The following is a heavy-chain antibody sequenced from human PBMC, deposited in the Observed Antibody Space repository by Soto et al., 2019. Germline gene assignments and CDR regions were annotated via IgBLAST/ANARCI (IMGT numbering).Heavy chain of an antibody. V-gene: IGHV1-69*13. Sequence: SVKVSCKASGGIFSTYAISWLRQAPGQGLEWMGGIIPLFGTPNYAQRFQGRVTITADESTSTAYMELSRLRSEDTAVYYCARDRDDYGSGNYYNRFDFWGQGTLVTVPS. CDR1: GGIFSTYA. J-gene: IGHJ4*02. CDR3: ARDRDDYGSGNYYNRFDF. D-gene: IGHD3-10*01. CDR2: IIPLFGTP.